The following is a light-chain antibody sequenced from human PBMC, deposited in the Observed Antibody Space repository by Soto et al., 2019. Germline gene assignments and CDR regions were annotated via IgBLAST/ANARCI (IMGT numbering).Light chain of an antibody. V-gene: IGKV3-15*01. J-gene: IGKJ3*01. CDR3: QQYNNWPFT. Sequence: EIVMTQSPATLSVSPGERATLSCRASQSVSSNLAWYQQKPGQAPRLLIYGASTRATGIPARYSGSGSGTEFTLTIGSLQSEDFAVYYCQQYNNWPFTFAPGTKVDIK. CDR2: GAS. CDR1: QSVSSN.